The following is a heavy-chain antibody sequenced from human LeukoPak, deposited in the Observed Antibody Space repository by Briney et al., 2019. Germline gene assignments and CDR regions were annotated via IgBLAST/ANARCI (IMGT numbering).Heavy chain of an antibody. J-gene: IGHJ4*02. Sequence: GGSLRLSCAASGFTFSSYWMHWVRQAPGKGLVWVSRINSDGSSTSYADSVKGRFTISRDNAKNTLYLQMNSLRAEDTAVYYCARGRHYYGSGSPFAWGQGTLVTVPS. CDR3: ARGRHYYGSGSPFA. V-gene: IGHV3-74*01. D-gene: IGHD3-10*01. CDR2: INSDGSST. CDR1: GFTFSSYW.